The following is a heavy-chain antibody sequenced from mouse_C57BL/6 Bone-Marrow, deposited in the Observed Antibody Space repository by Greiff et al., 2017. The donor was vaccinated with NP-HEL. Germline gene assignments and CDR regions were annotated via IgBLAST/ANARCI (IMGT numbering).Heavy chain of an antibody. CDR1: GYTFTSYG. V-gene: IGHV1-81*01. Sequence: QVQLQESGAELARPGASVKLSCKASGYTFTSYGISWVKQRTGQGLEWIGEIYPRSGNTYYNEKFKGKATLTADKSSSTAYMELRSLTSEDSAVYFCARWGLRRGYAMDYWGQGTSVTVSS. J-gene: IGHJ4*01. CDR3: ARWGLRRGYAMDY. D-gene: IGHD2-4*01. CDR2: IYPRSGNT.